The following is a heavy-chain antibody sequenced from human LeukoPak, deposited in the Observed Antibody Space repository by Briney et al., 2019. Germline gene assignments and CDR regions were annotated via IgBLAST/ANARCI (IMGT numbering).Heavy chain of an antibody. CDR2: INSDGSST. CDR1: GFTFSSYW. CDR3: AKDISANFGVATYYYGMDV. D-gene: IGHD3-3*01. V-gene: IGHV3-74*01. Sequence: PGGSLRLSCAASGFTFSSYWMHWVRQAPGKGLVWVSRINSDGSSTSYADSVKGRFTISRDNAKNSLYLQMNSLRAEDTALYYCAKDISANFGVATYYYGMDVWGQGTTVTVSS. J-gene: IGHJ6*02.